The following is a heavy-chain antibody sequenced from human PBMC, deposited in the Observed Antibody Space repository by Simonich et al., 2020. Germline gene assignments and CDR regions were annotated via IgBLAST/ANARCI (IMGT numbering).Heavy chain of an antibody. J-gene: IGHJ4*02. CDR3: ARSSDLLNWNDGPYY. V-gene: IGHV1-2*02. D-gene: IGHD1-1*01. CDR2: INPNRGGT. Sequence: QVQLVQSGAEVKKPGASVKVSCKASGYTFTGYYMHWVRQAPGQGLEWMGWINPNRGGTNYAKKFKGRVTMTRDTPISKAYMELSRLRSDDTAVYYCARSSDLLNWNDGPYYWGQGTLVTVSS. CDR1: GYTFTGYY.